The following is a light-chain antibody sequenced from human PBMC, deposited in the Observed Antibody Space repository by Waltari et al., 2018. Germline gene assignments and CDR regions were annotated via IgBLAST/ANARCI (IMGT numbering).Light chain of an antibody. CDR3: QNHERLPAT. CDR2: AAS. Sequence: EIVLTQSPGTLSLSPGESATLSCRASQSIGKYLVWYQQKPGQAPRLLIYAASSRATGVPDRCSGSGSGTDFSLTISRLEPEDFAVYYCQNHERLPATFGQGTKVEIK. J-gene: IGKJ1*01. CDR1: QSIGKY. V-gene: IGKV3-20*01.